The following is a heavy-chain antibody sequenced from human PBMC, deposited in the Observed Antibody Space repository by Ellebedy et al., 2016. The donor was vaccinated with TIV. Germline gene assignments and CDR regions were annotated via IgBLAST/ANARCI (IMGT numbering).Heavy chain of an antibody. CDR3: AGAGSEQQLGGLDY. CDR2: SSTYNDDT. CDR1: GYTFTTYG. J-gene: IGHJ4*02. V-gene: IGHV1-18*01. D-gene: IGHD6-13*01. Sequence: ASVKVSCKASGYTFTTYGISWVRQAPGQGLEWMGWSSTYNDDTNYVQKFQGRVTMTTDTSTSTAYVELRSLRSDDTAVYYCAGAGSEQQLGGLDYWGQGTLVTVSS.